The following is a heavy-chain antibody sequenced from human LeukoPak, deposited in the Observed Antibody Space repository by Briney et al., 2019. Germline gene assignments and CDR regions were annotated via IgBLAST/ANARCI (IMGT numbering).Heavy chain of an antibody. CDR2: ISNDGSQE. CDR3: VRELYNYGMDV. V-gene: IGHV3-30-3*01. CDR1: GFSFSTYS. J-gene: IGHJ6*02. Sequence: GGSLRLSCAASGFSFSTYSMHWVRQALGKGLEWVMAISNDGSQEYYADSVKGRFTISRDNSKNTLYLQMNCLRPEDTAVFYCVRELYNYGMDVWGQGTTVTV.